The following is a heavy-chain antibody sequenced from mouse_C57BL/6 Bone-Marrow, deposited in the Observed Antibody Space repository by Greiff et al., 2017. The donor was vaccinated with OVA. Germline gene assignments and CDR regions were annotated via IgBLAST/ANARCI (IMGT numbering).Heavy chain of an antibody. D-gene: IGHD1-1*01. Sequence: VKQSCKASGYTFPSYWMHWVKQRPGRGLEWIGRIDPNSGGTKYNEKFKSKATLTVDKPSSTAYMQLSSLTSEDSAVYYCARDLITTVVAWYFDVWGTGTTVTVSS. CDR3: ARDLITTVVAWYFDV. V-gene: IGHV1-72*01. CDR1: GYTFPSYW. J-gene: IGHJ1*03. CDR2: IDPNSGGT.